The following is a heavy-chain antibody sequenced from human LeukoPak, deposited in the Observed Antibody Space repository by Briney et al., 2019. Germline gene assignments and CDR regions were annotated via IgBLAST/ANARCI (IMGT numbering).Heavy chain of an antibody. CDR3: ARDMRAATVAARRTYYFDY. CDR2: ISAYKGNT. Sequence: ASVKVSCKASGGTFSSYAISWVRQAPGQGLEWMGWISAYKGNTNYARKLQGRVTMTIDTSTNTAYMELRSLRSDDTAVYYCARDMRAATVAARRTYYFDYWGQGTLVTVSS. D-gene: IGHD6-6*01. V-gene: IGHV1-18*01. J-gene: IGHJ4*02. CDR1: GGTFSSYA.